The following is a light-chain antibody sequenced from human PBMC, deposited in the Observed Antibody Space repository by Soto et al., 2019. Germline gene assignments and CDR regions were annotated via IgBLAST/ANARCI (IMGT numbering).Light chain of an antibody. CDR2: EVT. CDR1: SSDVGNFNL. V-gene: IGLV2-23*02. J-gene: IGLJ1*01. Sequence: QSVLTQPASVSGSPGQSITISCTGTSSDVGNFNLVSWYQHHPGKAPKAIVYEVTKRPSGVSDRFSDSKSGNTASLTISGLQAEDEADYYCCSYAGGSTYVFGSGTKVTVL. CDR3: CSYAGGSTYV.